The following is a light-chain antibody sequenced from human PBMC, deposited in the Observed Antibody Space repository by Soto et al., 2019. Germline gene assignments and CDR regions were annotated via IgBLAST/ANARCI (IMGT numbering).Light chain of an antibody. Sequence: EIVLTQSPGTLSLSPGERATLSCRASQSVSRSSLAWYQQKPGQSPSLLIYGASSRATGIPDRFSGSGSGTDFTLTISRLEPEDFAVYYRQQYGTSPPTFGPGTKVDLK. V-gene: IGKV3-20*01. CDR1: QSVSRSS. CDR2: GAS. CDR3: QQYGTSPPT. J-gene: IGKJ3*01.